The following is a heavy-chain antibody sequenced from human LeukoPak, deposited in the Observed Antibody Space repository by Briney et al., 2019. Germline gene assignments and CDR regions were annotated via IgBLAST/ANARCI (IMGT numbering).Heavy chain of an antibody. J-gene: IGHJ5*02. CDR1: GGSISSGGYY. Sequence: SETLSLTCTVSGGSISSGGYYWSWIRQHPGEGLEWIGYVYYGGSTYYKPSLKSRLTISADTSKNHFSLKLSSVTAADTAVYYCARDGDSTSCPAWGQGTLVTVSS. D-gene: IGHD2-2*01. V-gene: IGHV4-31*03. CDR3: ARDGDSTSCPA. CDR2: VYYGGST.